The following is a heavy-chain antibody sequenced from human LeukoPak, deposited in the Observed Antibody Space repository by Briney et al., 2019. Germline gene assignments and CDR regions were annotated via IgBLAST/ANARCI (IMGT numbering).Heavy chain of an antibody. CDR2: IYYSGST. V-gene: IGHV4-59*01. CDR3: ARGDYGDYGDLDY. J-gene: IGHJ4*02. CDR1: GGSISSYY. Sequence: SETLSLTCTVSGGSISSYYWSWLRQPPGKGLEWIGYIYYSGSTNYNPSLKSRVTISVDTSKNQFSLKLSSVTAADTAVYYCARGDYGDYGDLDYWGQGTLVTVSS. D-gene: IGHD4-17*01.